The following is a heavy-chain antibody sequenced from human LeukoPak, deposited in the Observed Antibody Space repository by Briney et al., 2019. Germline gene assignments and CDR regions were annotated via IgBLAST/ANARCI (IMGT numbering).Heavy chain of an antibody. J-gene: IGHJ4*02. CDR3: ARDQGSSSGGAFDY. CDR2: ISAYNGNT. CDR1: GYTYTSYG. V-gene: IGHV1-18*01. D-gene: IGHD6-19*01. Sequence: GASVKVSCKASGYTYTSYGISWVRQAPGQGLEWMGRISAYNGNTNYAQKLQGRVTMTTDTSTSTAYMELRSLRSDDTAVYYCARDQGSSSGGAFDYWGQGTLVTVSS.